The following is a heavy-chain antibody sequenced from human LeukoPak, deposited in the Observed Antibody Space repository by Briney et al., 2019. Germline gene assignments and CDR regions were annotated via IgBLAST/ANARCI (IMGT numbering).Heavy chain of an antibody. CDR3: AREALDSGTFDY. Sequence: GPVKVSCKASGYTFTSYDINWVRQATGQGLEWMGWMNPNSGYTGYAQKFQGRVTMTRNTSISTAYMELSSLRSEDTAVYYCAREALDSGTFDYWGQGTLVTVSS. CDR1: GYTFTSYD. V-gene: IGHV1-8*01. D-gene: IGHD3-10*01. J-gene: IGHJ4*02. CDR2: MNPNSGYT.